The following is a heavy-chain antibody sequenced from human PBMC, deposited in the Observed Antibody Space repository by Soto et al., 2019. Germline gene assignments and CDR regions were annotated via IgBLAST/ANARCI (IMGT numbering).Heavy chain of an antibody. D-gene: IGHD6-25*01. J-gene: IGHJ6*02. CDR2: VSPIFPTP. CDR1: GGTFGNSA. Sequence: QVQLVQSGAEVKKPGSSVTVSCKASGGTFGNSAISWVRQAPGQGLEWMGGVSPIFPTPDYAQKFQGRVTITADESTGTAYMELTSLRSEDTGVYYWARDKDRLQVGGNYYYGMDVWGQGTTVTVSS. CDR3: ARDKDRLQVGGNYYYGMDV. V-gene: IGHV1-69*12.